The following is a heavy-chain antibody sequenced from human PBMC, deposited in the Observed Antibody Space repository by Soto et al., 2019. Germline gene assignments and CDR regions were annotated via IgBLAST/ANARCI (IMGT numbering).Heavy chain of an antibody. Sequence: QVQLVQSGAEVKKPGASVKVSCKASGYTFTNYGIYWVRQAPGQGLEWMVWISAYNGNTNYAQKLRGRVTMTTDTNTSTDYLEMSSMSADDTAVYYCAREVGYWGQGTLVTVSS. CDR2: ISAYNGNT. CDR3: AREVGY. CDR1: GYTFTNYG. V-gene: IGHV1-18*01. J-gene: IGHJ4*02.